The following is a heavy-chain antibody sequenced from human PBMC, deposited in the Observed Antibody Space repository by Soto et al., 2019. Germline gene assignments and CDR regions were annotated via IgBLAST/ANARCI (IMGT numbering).Heavy chain of an antibody. Sequence: EVQLLESGGGLVQPGGSLRLSCAVSGFTFTTYTMSWVRQAPGKGLEWVSGISNSGGNTYYADSVKGRFTISRDNSKNTLYLQMNSLRADDTAAYYCARVGTALYFDHWGQGTLVSVSS. V-gene: IGHV3-23*01. J-gene: IGHJ4*02. CDR1: GFTFTTYT. D-gene: IGHD2-21*02. CDR2: ISNSGGNT. CDR3: ARVGTALYFDH.